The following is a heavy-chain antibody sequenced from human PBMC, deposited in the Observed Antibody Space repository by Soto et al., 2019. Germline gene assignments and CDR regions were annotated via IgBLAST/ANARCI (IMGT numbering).Heavy chain of an antibody. CDR1: GGSVRSGSYY. Sequence: SETLSLTCTVSGGSVRSGSYYWGWIRQPPGKGLEWIGNIYYSGSTYYNPSLKSRVTISVDTSKNQFSLKLSSVTAADTAVYYCARCYGSGSASYYGMDAWGQGTTVTVSS. J-gene: IGHJ6*02. V-gene: IGHV4-39*01. D-gene: IGHD3-10*01. CDR3: ARCYGSGSASYYGMDA. CDR2: IYYSGST.